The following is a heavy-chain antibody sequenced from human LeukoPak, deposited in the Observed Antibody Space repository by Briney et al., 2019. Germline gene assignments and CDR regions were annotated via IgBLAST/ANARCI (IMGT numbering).Heavy chain of an antibody. CDR3: ARGGYSGSWLNYYYYYYMDV. J-gene: IGHJ6*03. D-gene: IGHD1-26*01. CDR2: MNPNSGNT. Sequence: ASVKVSCKASGYTFTSYDINWVRQATGQGLEWMGWMNPNSGNTGYAQKFQGRVTITRNTFISTAYMELSSLRSEDTAVYYCARGGYSGSWLNYYYYYYMDVWGKGTTVTVSS. CDR1: GYTFTSYD. V-gene: IGHV1-8*03.